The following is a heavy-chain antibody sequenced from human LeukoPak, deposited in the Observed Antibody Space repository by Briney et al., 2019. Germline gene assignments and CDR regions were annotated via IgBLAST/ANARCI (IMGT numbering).Heavy chain of an antibody. V-gene: IGHV4-31*11. D-gene: IGHD1-26*01. J-gene: IGHJ4*02. Sequence: PSETLSLTCAVSGGSISSGGYYWSWIRQHPGKGLEWIGYIYYSGSTYYNPSLKSRVTISVDTSKNQFSLKLSSVTAADTAVYYCARIQRYSGSYLVDYWGQGTLDTVSS. CDR1: GGSISSGGYY. CDR3: ARIQRYSGSYLVDY. CDR2: IYYSGST.